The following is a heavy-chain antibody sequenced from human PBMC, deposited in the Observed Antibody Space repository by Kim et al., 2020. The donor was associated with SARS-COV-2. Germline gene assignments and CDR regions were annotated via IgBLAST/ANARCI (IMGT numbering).Heavy chain of an antibody. V-gene: IGHV4-39*07. Sequence: SETLSLTCTVSGGSISNRSYYWGWIRQPPGKGLEWIGCIYYSGSTYYNPSLISRVTISVDTSKNQFSLKLTSVTSAYTGVYYCARGPHGFWFGERFGYWG. D-gene: IGHD3-10*01. J-gene: IGHJ4*01. CDR2: IYYSGST. CDR1: GGSISNRSYY. CDR3: ARGPHGFWFGERFGY.